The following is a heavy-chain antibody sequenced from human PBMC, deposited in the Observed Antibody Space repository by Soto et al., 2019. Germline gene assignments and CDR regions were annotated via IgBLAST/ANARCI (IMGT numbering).Heavy chain of an antibody. Sequence: PSETLSLTCTVSGGSISSSSYYWGWIRQPPGKGLEWIGSIYYSGSTYYNPSLKGRVTISVDTSKNQFSLKLSSVTAADTAVYYCARLEGLATISYYFDFWGQGAQVTVSS. CDR3: ARLEGLATISYYFDF. CDR1: GGSISSSSYY. CDR2: IYYSGST. V-gene: IGHV4-39*01. D-gene: IGHD3-9*01. J-gene: IGHJ4*02.